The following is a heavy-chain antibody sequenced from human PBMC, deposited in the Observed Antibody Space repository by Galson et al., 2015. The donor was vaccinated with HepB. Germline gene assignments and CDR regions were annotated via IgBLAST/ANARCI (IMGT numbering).Heavy chain of an antibody. CDR2: ISAYNGNT. Sequence: SVKVSCKASGYTFTSYGISWVRQAPGQGLEWMGWISAYNGNTNYAQKLQGRVTMTTDTSTSTAYMELRSLRSDDTAVYYCASCGALTTLCDWFDPWGQGTLVTVSS. J-gene: IGHJ5*02. V-gene: IGHV1-18*01. CDR1: GYTFTSYG. D-gene: IGHD2-21*01. CDR3: ASCGALTTLCDWFDP.